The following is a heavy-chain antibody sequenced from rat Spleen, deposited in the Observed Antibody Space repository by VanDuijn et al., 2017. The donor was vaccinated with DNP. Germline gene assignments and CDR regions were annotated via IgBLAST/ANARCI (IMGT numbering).Heavy chain of an antibody. D-gene: IGHD1-11*01. J-gene: IGHJ3*01. CDR1: GFSLTNYH. V-gene: IGHV2-27*01. Sequence: QVQLKESGPGLVQPSQTLSLTCSVSGFSLTNYHVHWVRQPPGKGLEWMGRIPSGGKTDYNSPFKSRLSITRDTSKSQVFLKMTSVRTEDTAMYFCARDSGIEADWGQGTRVTVSS. CDR2: IPSGGKT. CDR3: ARDSGIEAD.